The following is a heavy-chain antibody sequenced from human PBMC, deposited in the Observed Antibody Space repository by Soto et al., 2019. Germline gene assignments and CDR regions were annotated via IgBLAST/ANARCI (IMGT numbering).Heavy chain of an antibody. CDR2: INIGTGVT. CDR3: ARRKERSGPYYLDL. J-gene: IGHJ4*02. V-gene: IGHV1-3*04. Sequence: SVKVSCNASGYSFTYYSIQWVRLAPGQKPEWVGWINIGTGVTQYSQKFRGRINMTRNTSISTAYLELSSLRSDDSAVYFCARRKERSGPYYLDLWGQGTQVAVSS. CDR1: GYSFTYYS. D-gene: IGHD6-25*01.